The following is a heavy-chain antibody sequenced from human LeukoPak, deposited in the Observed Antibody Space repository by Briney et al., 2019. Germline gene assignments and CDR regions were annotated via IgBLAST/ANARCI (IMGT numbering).Heavy chain of an antibody. CDR2: IIPILGIA. V-gene: IGHV1-69*02. CDR1: GGTFSSYT. CDR3: ARAPDSSGAFDI. J-gene: IGHJ3*02. D-gene: IGHD3-22*01. Sequence: WASVKVSCKASGGTFSSYTISWVRQAPGQGPEWMGRIIPILGIANYAQKFQGRVTITADKSTSTAYMELSSLRSEDTAVYYCARAPDSSGAFDIWGQGTMVTVSS.